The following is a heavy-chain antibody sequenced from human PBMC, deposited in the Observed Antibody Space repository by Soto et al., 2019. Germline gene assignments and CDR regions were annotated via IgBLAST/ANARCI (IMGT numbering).Heavy chain of an antibody. J-gene: IGHJ4*02. Sequence: SVKVSCKASGGTFSSYAISWVRQAPGQGLEWMGGIIPIFGTANYAQKFQGRVTITADESTSTAYMELSSLRSEDTAVYYCSRVRIGTTSYYFDYRGQRTPVTVSS. CDR1: GGTFSSYA. D-gene: IGHD1-7*01. CDR2: IIPIFGTA. CDR3: SRVRIGTTSYYFDY. V-gene: IGHV1-69*13.